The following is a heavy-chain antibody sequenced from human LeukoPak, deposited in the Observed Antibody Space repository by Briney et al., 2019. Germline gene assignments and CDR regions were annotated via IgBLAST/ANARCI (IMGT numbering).Heavy chain of an antibody. CDR1: GASISSYY. CDR2: MYYGGST. Sequence: PSETLSLTCTVSGASISSYYWSWIRQPPGKGLEWIGYMYYGGSTNYNPSLKSRVTTSVDTSKNQFSPKLSSVTAADTAVYYCARGGSIVGATPHDTFDIWGQGTMVTVSS. V-gene: IGHV4-59*01. D-gene: IGHD1-26*01. CDR3: ARGGSIVGATPHDTFDI. J-gene: IGHJ3*02.